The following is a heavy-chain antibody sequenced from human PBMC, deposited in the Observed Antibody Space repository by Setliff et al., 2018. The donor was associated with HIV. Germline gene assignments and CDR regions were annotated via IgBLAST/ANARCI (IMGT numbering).Heavy chain of an antibody. CDR3: ARAWGGSGYYAFDY. CDR2: INPKNGVT. J-gene: IGHJ4*02. CDR1: GYTFTANY. Sequence: ASVKVSCKASGYTFTANYMHWVRQAPGQGLEWMGWINPKNGVTNYARKFQGRVTMTGDTSISAVYMDLSRLRSDDTAVYYCARAWGGSGYYAFDYWGQGTLGTVS. D-gene: IGHD5-12*01. V-gene: IGHV1-2*02.